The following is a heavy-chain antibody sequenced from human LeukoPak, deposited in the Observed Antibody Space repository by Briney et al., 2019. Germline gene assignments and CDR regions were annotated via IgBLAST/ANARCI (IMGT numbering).Heavy chain of an antibody. CDR2: INPSGGST. Sequence: ASVKVSCKASGYTFTSYYVHWVRQAPGQGLEWMGIINPSGGSTSYAQKFQGRVTMTRDTSTSTVYMELSSLRSEDTAVYYCARGGYSREAAYYYYGMDVWGQGTTVTVSS. J-gene: IGHJ6*02. CDR3: ARGGYSREAAYYYYGMDV. D-gene: IGHD6-13*01. V-gene: IGHV1-46*01. CDR1: GYTFTSYY.